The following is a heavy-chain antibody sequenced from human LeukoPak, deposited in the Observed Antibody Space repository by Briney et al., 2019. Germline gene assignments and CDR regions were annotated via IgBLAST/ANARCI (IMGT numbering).Heavy chain of an antibody. J-gene: IGHJ4*02. CDR1: GFTFSTYV. D-gene: IGHD6-19*01. CDR2: ISGGGSST. CDR3: AKRESSGKYFDY. V-gene: IGHV3-23*01. Sequence: GGSQRLSCADSGFTFSTYVMSWVRQAPGKGLEWISTISGGGSSTYYADSVKGRFTISRDNSKNTLYLQMNSLRAGDTAVYYCAKRESSGKYFDYWGQGTLVTVSS.